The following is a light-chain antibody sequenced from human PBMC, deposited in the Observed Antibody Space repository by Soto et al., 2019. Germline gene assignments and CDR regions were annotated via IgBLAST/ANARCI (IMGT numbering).Light chain of an antibody. J-gene: IGKJ2*01. Sequence: DIQMTQSPSTLSASIGDSVTLTCRASQIIARWLAWYQQKPGKAPNLVIYDATKLQSGVPSRFSATASGAEFTLTISGLQAEDFATYYCQQSYSTPYSFGQGTKLEIK. V-gene: IGKV1-5*01. CDR1: QIIARW. CDR2: DAT. CDR3: QQSYSTPYS.